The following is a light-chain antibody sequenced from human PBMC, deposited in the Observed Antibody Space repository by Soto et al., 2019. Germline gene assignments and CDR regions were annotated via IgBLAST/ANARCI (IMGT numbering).Light chain of an antibody. CDR3: HQRQYWPPIT. J-gene: IGKJ5*01. CDR2: DAS. Sequence: EIVLTQSPGNLSLSPGERATLSCRASRSVSSNLAWYQQKPGQAPRLLISDASNRATGIPARFSGSGSGTDFTLTISSLEPEDFAVYYCHQRQYWPPITFGQGTRLEIK. CDR1: RSVSSN. V-gene: IGKV3-11*01.